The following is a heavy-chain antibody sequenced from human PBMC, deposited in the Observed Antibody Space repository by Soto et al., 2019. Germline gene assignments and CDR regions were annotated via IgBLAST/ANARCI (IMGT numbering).Heavy chain of an antibody. J-gene: IGHJ3*02. CDR2: IYHSGST. CDR1: GGSISSSNW. CDR3: ARSLWFGELPAFDI. Sequence: PAETLSLTCAVSGGSISSSNWWSWVRQPPGKGLEWIGEIYHSGSTNYNPSLKSRVTISVDKSKNQFSLKLSSVTAADTAVYYCARSLWFGELPAFDIWGKGTMVTVSS. V-gene: IGHV4-4*02. D-gene: IGHD3-10*01.